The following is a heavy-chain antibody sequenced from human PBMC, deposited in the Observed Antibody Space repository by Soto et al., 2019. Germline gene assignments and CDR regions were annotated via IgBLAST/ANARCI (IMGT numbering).Heavy chain of an antibody. CDR1: GFSLSTSGVG. J-gene: IGHJ4*02. D-gene: IGHD3-3*01. Sequence: GSGPTLVNPTQTLTLTCTFSGFSLSTSGVGVGWISKPPGKALEWLALIYWNDDKRYRTSLKSRLTITKDTSKNKVVLTMTNMELLDTATYYCAHRRGPNYDFWSGYFGYWGQGTLVTVSS. V-gene: IGHV2-5*01. CDR2: IYWNDDK. CDR3: AHRRGPNYDFWSGYFGY.